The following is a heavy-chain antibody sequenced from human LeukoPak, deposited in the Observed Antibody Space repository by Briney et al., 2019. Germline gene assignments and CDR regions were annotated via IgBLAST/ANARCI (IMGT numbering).Heavy chain of an antibody. CDR2: ITPIFGTA. V-gene: IGHV1-69*13. J-gene: IGHJ4*02. D-gene: IGHD4-11*01. CDR1: GGTFSSYA. CDR3: AGLRQYYFDY. Sequence: SVKVSCKASGGTFSSYAISWVRQAPGQGLEWMGGITPIFGTANYAQKFQDRVTITADESTSTAYMELSSLRSDDTAVYYCAGLRQYYFDYWGQGTLVTVSS.